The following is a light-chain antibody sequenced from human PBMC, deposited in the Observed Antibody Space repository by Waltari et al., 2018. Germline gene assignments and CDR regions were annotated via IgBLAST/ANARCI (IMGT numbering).Light chain of an antibody. Sequence: DIQMTQPPSTLSASIGDRVTNTCRASQRITIWLAWYQQKPGKAPKLMIYKASTLEGGVPSRFSGSGSGTEFTLTISSLQPDDFATYHCQQYNSYPYTFGQGTKLEIK. J-gene: IGKJ2*01. CDR2: KAS. CDR1: QRITIW. V-gene: IGKV1-5*03. CDR3: QQYNSYPYT.